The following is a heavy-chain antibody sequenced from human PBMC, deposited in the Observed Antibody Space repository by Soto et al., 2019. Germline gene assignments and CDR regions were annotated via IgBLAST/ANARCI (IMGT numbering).Heavy chain of an antibody. CDR3: AKDQNVLRFLEWLTALDY. CDR2: ISSDERNK. J-gene: IGHJ4*02. Sequence: GSLRLSCAASGFTFSSHGMHWVRQAPGKGLEWVAVISSDERNKYYGDSVKGRFTISRDNSKNTLYLQMNSLRIEDTAVYYCAKDQNVLRFLEWLTALDYWGKGT. V-gene: IGHV3-30*18. CDR1: GFTFSSHG. D-gene: IGHD3-3*01.